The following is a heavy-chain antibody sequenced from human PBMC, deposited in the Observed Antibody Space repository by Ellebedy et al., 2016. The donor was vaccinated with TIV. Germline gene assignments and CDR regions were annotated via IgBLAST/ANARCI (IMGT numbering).Heavy chain of an antibody. CDR2: ISRNGGGT. D-gene: IGHD1-26*01. J-gene: IGHJ4*02. V-gene: IGHV3-23*01. CDR3: ARDLGIERQWGFDY. CDR1: GFTVSSNF. Sequence: PGGSLRLSCAASGFTVSSNFMTWVRQAPGKGLEWVSTISRNGGGTYYAGSVEGRFTISRDNSNNTLWLQMSGLRAEDTARYFCARDLGIERQWGFDYWGQGTLVTVSS.